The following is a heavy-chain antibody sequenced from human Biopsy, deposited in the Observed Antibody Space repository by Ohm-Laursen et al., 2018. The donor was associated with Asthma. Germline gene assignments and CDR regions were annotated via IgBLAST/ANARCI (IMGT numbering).Heavy chain of an antibody. D-gene: IGHD5-12*01. Sequence: SSVKVSCKASGDSFSNYAISWVRQAPGQGLEWMGGLIPVLGTPDHAQMFEGRVTITADESTSTAYMELSSLSSEDTAVYYYARGYSGSDRIVYYYSGLEVWGQGTTVTVSS. CDR2: LIPVLGTP. J-gene: IGHJ6*02. V-gene: IGHV1-69*01. CDR3: ARGYSGSDRIVYYYSGLEV. CDR1: GDSFSNYA.